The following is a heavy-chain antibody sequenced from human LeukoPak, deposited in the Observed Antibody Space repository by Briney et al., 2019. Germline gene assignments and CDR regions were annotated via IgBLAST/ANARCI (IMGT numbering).Heavy chain of an antibody. CDR1: GYTFTGYY. CDR2: INPNSGGT. J-gene: IGHJ4*02. V-gene: IGHV1-2*02. D-gene: IGHD6-6*01. Sequence: GASVRVSCKASGYTFTGYYVHWVRQAPGQGLEWMGWINPNSGGTNHAQKFQGRVTMTRDTSISTAYMELSRLRSDDTAVYYCARASIAARPTYFDYWGQGTLVTVSS. CDR3: ARASIAARPTYFDY.